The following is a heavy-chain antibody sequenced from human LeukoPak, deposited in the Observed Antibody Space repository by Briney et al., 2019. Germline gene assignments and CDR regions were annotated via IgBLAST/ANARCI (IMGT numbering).Heavy chain of an antibody. CDR1: GYTFTGYY. CDR3: ARDPDGYSSWY. V-gene: IGHV1-2*02. Sequence: ASVKVSCKASGYTFTGYYMHWVRQAPGQGREWMGWINPNGGATNYAQKFQGRVTMTRDTSISTAYMELSRLRSDDTAVYYCARDPDGYSSWYWGQGTLVTVSS. CDR2: INPNGGAT. J-gene: IGHJ4*02. D-gene: IGHD5-24*01.